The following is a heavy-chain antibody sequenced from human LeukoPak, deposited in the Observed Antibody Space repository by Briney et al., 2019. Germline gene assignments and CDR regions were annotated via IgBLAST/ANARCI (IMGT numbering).Heavy chain of an antibody. CDR2: IYHSGST. D-gene: IGHD3-10*01. V-gene: IGHV4-38-2*02. Sequence: SETLSLTCTVSGYSISSGYYWGWIRQPPGKGLEWIGSIYHSGSTYYNPSLKSRVTISVDTSKNQFSLKLSSVTAADTAVYYCARDQGAITMEEYYFDYWGQGTLVTVSS. CDR1: GYSISSGYY. CDR3: ARDQGAITMEEYYFDY. J-gene: IGHJ4*02.